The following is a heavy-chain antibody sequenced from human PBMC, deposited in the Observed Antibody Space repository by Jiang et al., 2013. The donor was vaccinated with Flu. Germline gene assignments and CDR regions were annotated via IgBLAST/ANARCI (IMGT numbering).Heavy chain of an antibody. D-gene: IGHD1-26*01. Sequence: GSGLVKPSDTLSLTCAVSGYSISSSNWWGWIQQPPGKGLEWIGYIYYSGSTYYNPSLKSRVTMSVDTSKNQFSLKLSSVTAVDTAVYYCARSAVGARSLFDYWGQGTLVTVSS. CDR3: ARSAVGARSLFDY. CDR1: GYSISSSNW. J-gene: IGHJ4*02. CDR2: IYYSGST. V-gene: IGHV4-28*01.